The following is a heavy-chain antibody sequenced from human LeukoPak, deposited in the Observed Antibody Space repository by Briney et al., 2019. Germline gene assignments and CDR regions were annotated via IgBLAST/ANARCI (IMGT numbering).Heavy chain of an antibody. Sequence: GGSLRLSCAASGFTFSKSAMTWVRQTPGKGLDWVSSISSSGNTYYADAAKGGFTISRDNSKNMLYLQMNSLRAEDTAVYYCVKGRISEDGLDFWGQGTLVTVSS. CDR2: ISSSGNT. J-gene: IGHJ4*02. CDR3: VKGRISEDGLDF. D-gene: IGHD6-13*01. CDR1: GFTFSKSA. V-gene: IGHV3-23*01.